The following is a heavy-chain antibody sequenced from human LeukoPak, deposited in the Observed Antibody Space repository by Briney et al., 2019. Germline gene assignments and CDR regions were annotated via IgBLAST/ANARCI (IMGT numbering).Heavy chain of an antibody. Sequence: GGSLRLSCAASGFTFTTFPMHWVRQPPGKGLEWVAVISYDGTDKYYADSVKGRFTISRDNSKSTLYLQMNSLRAEDTAVYYCAKEPTITIFGPEDPWGQGTLVTVSS. V-gene: IGHV3-30*04. CDR1: GFTFTTFP. D-gene: IGHD3-3*01. CDR3: AKEPTITIFGPEDP. J-gene: IGHJ5*02. CDR2: ISYDGTDK.